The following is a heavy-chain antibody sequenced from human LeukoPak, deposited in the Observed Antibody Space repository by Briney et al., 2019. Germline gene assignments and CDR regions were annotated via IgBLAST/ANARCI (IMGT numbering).Heavy chain of an antibody. V-gene: IGHV3-30*18. CDR1: GFTFSSYG. CDR2: ISYDGSNK. Sequence: GGSLRLSCAASGFTFSSYGMHWVRQASGKGLEWVAVISYDGSNKYYADSVKGRFTISRDNSKNTLYLQMNSLRAEDTAVYYCAKSPPRGYGSRAFSAYSYYGMDVWGKGPTVTVSS. J-gene: IGHJ6*04. CDR3: AKSPPRGYGSRAFSAYSYYGMDV. D-gene: IGHD3-10*01.